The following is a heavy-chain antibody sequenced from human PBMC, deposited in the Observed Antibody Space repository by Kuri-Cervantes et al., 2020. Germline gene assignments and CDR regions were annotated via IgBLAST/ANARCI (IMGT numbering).Heavy chain of an antibody. CDR2: IWYDGSNK. V-gene: IGHV3-33*01. J-gene: IGHJ3*02. CDR1: GLIFSNYG. CDR3: ARDWGEFGDGAFDI. Sequence: GESLKISCEASGLIFSNYGMHWVRQAPGKGLEWVAVIWYDGSNKYYADSVKGRFTISRDNSKNTLYLQMNCLRAEDTAVYYCARDWGEFGDGAFDIWGQGTVVTVSS. D-gene: IGHD3-16*01.